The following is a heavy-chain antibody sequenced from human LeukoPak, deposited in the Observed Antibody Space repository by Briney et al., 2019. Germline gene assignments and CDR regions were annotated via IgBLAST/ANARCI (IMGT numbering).Heavy chain of an antibody. Sequence: SETLSLTCTVSGGSISSYYWNWIRQPPGKGLEWIGYIYYSGSTNCNPSLKSRVTISVDTSKNQFSLKLSSVTAADTAVYYCARAAPRYFDYWGQGTLVTVSS. CDR2: IYYSGST. CDR1: GGSISSYY. J-gene: IGHJ4*02. CDR3: ARAAPRYFDY. V-gene: IGHV4-59*01.